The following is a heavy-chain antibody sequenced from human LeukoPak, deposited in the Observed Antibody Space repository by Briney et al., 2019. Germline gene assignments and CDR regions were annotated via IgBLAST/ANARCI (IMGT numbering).Heavy chain of an antibody. Sequence: SETLSLTYTVSGGSISSYYWSWIRQPPGKGLEWIGYIYTSGSTNYNPSLKSRVTISVDTSKNQFSLKLSSVTAADTAVYYCARHLSWYGWFDPWGQGTLVTVSS. D-gene: IGHD6-13*01. CDR1: GGSISSYY. V-gene: IGHV4-4*09. CDR2: IYTSGST. CDR3: ARHLSWYGWFDP. J-gene: IGHJ5*02.